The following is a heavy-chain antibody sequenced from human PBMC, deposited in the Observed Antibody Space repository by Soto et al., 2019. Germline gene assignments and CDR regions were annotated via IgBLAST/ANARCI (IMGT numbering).Heavy chain of an antibody. Sequence: PSETLSLTCTVSGGSVSSGSYYWSWIRQPPGKGLEWIGYIYYSGSTNYNPSLKSRVTISVDTSKNQFSLKLSSVTAADTAVYYCARDNSYGAQFDYWGQGTLVTASS. J-gene: IGHJ4*02. CDR1: GGSVSSGSYY. V-gene: IGHV4-61*01. CDR2: IYYSGST. D-gene: IGHD5-18*01. CDR3: ARDNSYGAQFDY.